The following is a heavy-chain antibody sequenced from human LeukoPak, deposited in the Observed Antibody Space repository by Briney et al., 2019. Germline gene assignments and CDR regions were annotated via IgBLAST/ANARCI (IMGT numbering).Heavy chain of an antibody. V-gene: IGHV1-24*01. J-gene: IGHJ1*01. D-gene: IGHD3-22*01. CDR3: ATYLLRSMIVLRPYFQH. Sequence: ASVKVSCKVSGYTLTEIAMHWVRQAPGKGLEWMGGFDPEDGETIYAQKFQGRVTMTEDTSTDTAYMELSSLRSEDTAVYYCATYLLRSMIVLRPYFQHWGQGTLVTVSS. CDR2: FDPEDGET. CDR1: GYTLTEIA.